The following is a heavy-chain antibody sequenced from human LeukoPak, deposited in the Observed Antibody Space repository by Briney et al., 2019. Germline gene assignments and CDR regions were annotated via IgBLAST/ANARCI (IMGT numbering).Heavy chain of an antibody. CDR1: GCSFIKFG. CDR2: ISAQNGDT. D-gene: IGHD6-13*01. CDR3: VREPAGYSSTWPYDY. V-gene: IGHV1-18*01. Sequence: ASVKVSCKTSGCSFIKFGISWVRQAPGQGLEWMGWISAQNGDTYYAQQVQGRVTMTTDTSTGTAYMELKSLTSDDTAVYYCVREPAGYSSTWPYDYWGQGTLVTVSS. J-gene: IGHJ4*02.